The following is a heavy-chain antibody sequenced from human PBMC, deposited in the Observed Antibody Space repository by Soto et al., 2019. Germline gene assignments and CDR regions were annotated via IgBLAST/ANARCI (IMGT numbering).Heavy chain of an antibody. CDR2: IYYSGST. CDR1: GGSISSYY. CDR3: ASYGSGSSPRFDP. D-gene: IGHD3-10*01. V-gene: IGHV4-59*01. Sequence: QVQLQESGPGLVKPSETLSLTCTVSGGSISSYYWSWIRQPPGKGLEWIGYIYYSGSTNYNPSLKSRVTISVDTSKTQFSLKLSSVTAAATAVFYCASYGSGSSPRFDPWGQGTLVTVSS. J-gene: IGHJ5*02.